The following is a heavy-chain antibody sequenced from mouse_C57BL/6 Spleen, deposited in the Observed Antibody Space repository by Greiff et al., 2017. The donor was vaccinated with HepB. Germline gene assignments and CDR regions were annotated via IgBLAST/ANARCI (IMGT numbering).Heavy chain of an antibody. J-gene: IGHJ4*01. CDR3: AREGQLRLRDYAMDY. CDR2: IYPRSGNT. CDR1: GYTFTSYG. Sequence: SGAELARPGASVKLSCKASGYTFTSYGISWVKQRTGQGLEWIGEIYPRSGNTYYNEKFKGKAKLTADKSSSTAYMELRSLTSEDSAVYFCAREGQLRLRDYAMDYWGQGTSVTVSS. V-gene: IGHV1-81*01. D-gene: IGHD3-2*02.